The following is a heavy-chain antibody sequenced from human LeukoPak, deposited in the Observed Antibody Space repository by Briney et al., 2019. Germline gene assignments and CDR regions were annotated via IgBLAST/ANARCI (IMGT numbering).Heavy chain of an antibody. Sequence: SGGSLRLSCAASGFTFSTYAMSWVRQAPGKGLEWVSAISARGGSPYYADSVKGRFTISRDNSKNTLYLQMNSLRAEDTAVYYCAKDLGWMGIVVVVAAKYFDYWGQGTLVTVSS. V-gene: IGHV3-23*01. CDR2: ISARGGSP. D-gene: IGHD2-15*01. J-gene: IGHJ4*02. CDR1: GFTFSTYA. CDR3: AKDLGWMGIVVVVAAKYFDY.